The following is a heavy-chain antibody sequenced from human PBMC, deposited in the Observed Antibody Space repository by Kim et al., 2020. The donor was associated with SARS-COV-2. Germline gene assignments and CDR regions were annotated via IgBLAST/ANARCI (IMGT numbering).Heavy chain of an antibody. V-gene: IGHV1-46*01. CDR3: ARAPSDFYGMDV. Sequence: YPQNFQGKFTMTGDTSTTTVYMELTSLRSEDTATYYCARAPSDFYGMDVWGQGTPVTVSS. D-gene: IGHD2-21*01. J-gene: IGHJ6*02.